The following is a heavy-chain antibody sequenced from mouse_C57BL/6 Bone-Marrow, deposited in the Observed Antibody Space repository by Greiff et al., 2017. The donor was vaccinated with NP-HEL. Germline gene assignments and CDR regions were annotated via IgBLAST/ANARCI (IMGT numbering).Heavy chain of an antibody. CDR2: ISYDGSN. CDR3: ARSTTVVPFAY. D-gene: IGHD1-1*01. J-gene: IGHJ3*01. Sequence: EVQRVESGPGLVKPSQSLSLTCSVTGYSITSGYYWNWIRQFPGNKLEWMGYISYDGSNNYNPSLKNRISITRDTSKNQFFLKLNSVTTEDTATYYCARSTTVVPFAYWGQGTLVTVSA. V-gene: IGHV3-6*01. CDR1: GYSITSGYY.